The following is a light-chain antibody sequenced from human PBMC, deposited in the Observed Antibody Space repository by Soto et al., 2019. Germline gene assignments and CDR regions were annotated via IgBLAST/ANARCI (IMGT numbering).Light chain of an antibody. Sequence: EIVMTQSPATLSVSPGERATLSCRASQNVGNNLVWYQQRPGLAPRLLIYAASNRATDIPDRFSGSGSGTDFTLIISRLEPEDVAVYYCHQYGSLPLTFGGGAKVDIK. V-gene: IGKV3D-20*01. CDR3: HQYGSLPLT. J-gene: IGKJ4*01. CDR1: QNVGNN. CDR2: AAS.